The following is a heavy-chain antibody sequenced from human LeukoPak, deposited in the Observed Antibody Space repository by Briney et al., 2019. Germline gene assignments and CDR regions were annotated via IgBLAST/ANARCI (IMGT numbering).Heavy chain of an antibody. J-gene: IGHJ4*02. CDR3: ARDSFRGYSYGGFDY. CDR2: ISYDGSNK. V-gene: IGHV3-30*03. D-gene: IGHD5-18*01. CDR1: GFIFGTFG. Sequence: GGSLRLSCAASGFIFGTFGMHWVRQAPGKGLEWVALISYDGSNKYYADSVKGRFTISRDNSKNTLYLHVTSLRAEDTAVYYCARDSFRGYSYGGFDYWGQGTLVTVSS.